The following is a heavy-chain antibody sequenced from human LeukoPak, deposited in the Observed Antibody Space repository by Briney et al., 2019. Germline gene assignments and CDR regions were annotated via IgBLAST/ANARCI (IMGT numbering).Heavy chain of an antibody. CDR1: GGSISSYY. Sequence: PSETLSLTCTVSGGSISSYYWSWIGQSPGKGLEWIGYIYYSGSTNYNPSLKSRVTISVDTSKNQFSLKLSSVTAADTAVYCCARRMVATGHHDYWGQGTLVTVSS. J-gene: IGHJ4*02. CDR2: IYYSGST. D-gene: IGHD5-12*01. CDR3: ARRMVATGHHDY. V-gene: IGHV4-59*01.